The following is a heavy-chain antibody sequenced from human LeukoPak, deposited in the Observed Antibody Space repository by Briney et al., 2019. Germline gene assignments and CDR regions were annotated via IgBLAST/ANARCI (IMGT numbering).Heavy chain of an antibody. CDR3: ARAKFGSGSYGAGGDY. D-gene: IGHD1-26*01. Sequence: GGSLRLSCAASGFTFSSYGMHWVRQAPGKGLEWVAVIWYDGSNKYYADSVKGRFTISRDNSKNTLYLQMNSLRAEDTAVYYCARAKFGSGSYGAGGDYWGQGTLVTVSS. J-gene: IGHJ4*02. CDR1: GFTFSSYG. V-gene: IGHV3-33*01. CDR2: IWYDGSNK.